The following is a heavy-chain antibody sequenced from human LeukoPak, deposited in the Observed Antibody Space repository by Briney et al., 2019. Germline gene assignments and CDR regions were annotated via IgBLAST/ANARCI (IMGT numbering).Heavy chain of an antibody. CDR3: ARRVDSTRWFDP. CDR1: GFTFSNYF. J-gene: IGHJ5*02. V-gene: IGHV3-74*03. Sequence: GSLRLSCVASGFTFSNYFMHWVRLAPGKGLVWVSRISGDGTTTLYADSVKGRFTISRDNAKNTLYLQMNSLRDEDTAVYYCARRVDSTRWFDPWGQGTLVAVSS. CDR2: ISGDGTTT. D-gene: IGHD2-15*01.